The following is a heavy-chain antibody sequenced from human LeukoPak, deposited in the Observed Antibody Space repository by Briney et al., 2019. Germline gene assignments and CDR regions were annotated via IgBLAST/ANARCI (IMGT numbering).Heavy chain of an antibody. CDR1: GYTFTKYY. Sequence: ASVKVSCKASGYTFTKYYIYWVRQATGQGHEWMGIINPSGGSTKYAQKFQGRVTMTRDTSTSTVYMELSSLRSDDTAVYYCARAYYYDSSGYYPGGDYWGQGTLVTVSS. D-gene: IGHD3-22*01. J-gene: IGHJ4*02. CDR2: INPSGGST. V-gene: IGHV1-46*01. CDR3: ARAYYYDSSGYYPGGDY.